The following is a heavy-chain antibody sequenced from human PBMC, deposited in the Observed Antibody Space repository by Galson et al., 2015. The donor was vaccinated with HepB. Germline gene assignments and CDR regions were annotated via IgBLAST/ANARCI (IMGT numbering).Heavy chain of an antibody. D-gene: IGHD4-23*01. J-gene: IGHJ4*02. CDR2: IYPSDSDT. CDR3: ARSYGGNSWGY. CDR1: GSSFTTYW. Sequence: QSGAEVTKPGESLKISCKGSGSSFTTYWIAWVRQMPGKGLEWMGIIYPSDSDTRYSPSFQGQVTISADKSINTAYLQWSSLKASDTAIYYCARSYGGNSWGYWGQGTLVTVSS. V-gene: IGHV5-51*01.